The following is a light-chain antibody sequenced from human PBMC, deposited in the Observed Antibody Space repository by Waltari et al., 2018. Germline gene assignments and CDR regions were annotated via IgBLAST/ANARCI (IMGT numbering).Light chain of an antibody. V-gene: IGLV3-25*03. Sequence: SFELTQPPSVSVSPGQTASITCSGNTLPKQYAYWYQQKPGQAPVLIMYKDSERPSGIPERFSGASSGTTVTLTIRGVQAEDEADYYCQSADSSGTPVIFGGGTKLTVL. CDR1: TLPKQY. J-gene: IGLJ2*01. CDR3: QSADSSGTPVI. CDR2: KDS.